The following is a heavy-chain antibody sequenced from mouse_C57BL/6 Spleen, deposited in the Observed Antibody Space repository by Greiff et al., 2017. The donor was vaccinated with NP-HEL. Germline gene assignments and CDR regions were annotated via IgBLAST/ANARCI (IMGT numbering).Heavy chain of an antibody. J-gene: IGHJ3*01. V-gene: IGHV5-4*01. Sequence: EVKLVESGGGLVKPGGSLKLSCAASGFTFSSYAMSWVRQTPEKRLEWVASISDGGSYTYYPDNVKGRFTISRDNAKNNLYLQMSHLKSEDTAMYYCARDRGETWDPFAYWGQGTLVTVSA. CDR1: GFTFSSYA. CDR3: ARDRGETWDPFAY. CDR2: ISDGGSYT. D-gene: IGHD4-1*01.